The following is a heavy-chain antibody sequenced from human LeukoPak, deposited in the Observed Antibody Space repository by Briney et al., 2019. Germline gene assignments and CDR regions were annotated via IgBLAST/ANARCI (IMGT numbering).Heavy chain of an antibody. CDR2: ISNSGGNT. V-gene: IGHV3-23*01. D-gene: IGHD3-10*01. CDR1: TFTFSNYA. J-gene: IGHJ4*02. CDR3: AKDSTMVRGVLGY. Sequence: KPGGSLRLSCAASTFTFSNYAMSWVRQAPGKGLEWVSTISNSGGNTYYADSVKGRFTISRDNSKNTLYLQMNSLRTEDTAVYYCAKDSTMVRGVLGYWGQGTLVTVSS.